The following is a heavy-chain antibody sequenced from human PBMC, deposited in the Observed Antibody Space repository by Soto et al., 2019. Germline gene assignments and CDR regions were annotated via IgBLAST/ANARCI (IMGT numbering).Heavy chain of an antibody. D-gene: IGHD2-21*01. CDR3: AKDLGLFSY. CDR2: ISYDGSNK. CDR1: GFTFSSYG. Sequence: QVQLVESGGGVVQPGRSLRLSCAASGFTFSSYGMHWVRQAPGKGLEWVAVISYDGSNKYYADSEKGRFTISRDNSKNTLYLQMNSLRAEDTAVYYCAKDLGLFSYWGQGTLVTVSS. J-gene: IGHJ4*02. V-gene: IGHV3-30*18.